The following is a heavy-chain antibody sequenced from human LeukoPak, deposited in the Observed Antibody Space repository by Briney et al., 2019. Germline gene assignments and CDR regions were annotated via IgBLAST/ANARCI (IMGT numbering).Heavy chain of an antibody. CDR3: AKEPNGSGTNPSDY. J-gene: IGHJ4*02. Sequence: ASVKVSCKASGYTFTGYYIHWVRQAPGQGLEWMGWINPNSGGTNYAQKFQGGVAMTRDTSISTAYMELSRLRSDDTAVYYCAKEPNGSGTNPSDYWGQGTLVTVSS. D-gene: IGHD3-10*01. V-gene: IGHV1-2*02. CDR2: INPNSGGT. CDR1: GYTFTGYY.